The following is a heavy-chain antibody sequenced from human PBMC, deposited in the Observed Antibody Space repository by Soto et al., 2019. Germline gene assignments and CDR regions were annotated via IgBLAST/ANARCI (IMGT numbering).Heavy chain of an antibody. V-gene: IGHV3-30*18. CDR2: ISYDGSNK. Sequence: HPGGSLRLSCAASGFTFSSYGMHWVRQAPGKGLEWVAVISYDGSNKYYADSVKGRFTISRDNSKNTLYLQMNSLRAEDTAVYYCAKGGQWRYNYYYYYGMDVWGQGTTVTVSS. J-gene: IGHJ6*02. CDR3: AKGGQWRYNYYYYYGMDV. D-gene: IGHD6-19*01. CDR1: GFTFSSYG.